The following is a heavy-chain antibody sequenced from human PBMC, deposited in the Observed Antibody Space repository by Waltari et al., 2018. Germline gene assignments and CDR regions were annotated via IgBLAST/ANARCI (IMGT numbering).Heavy chain of an antibody. CDR2: FWYDGSNK. V-gene: IGHV3-33*01. CDR1: GFGLKNYG. Sequence: QVQLVESGGGVVQPGRYLRLSCAASGFGLKNYGSTWVRQAPGKGLESVAVFWYDGSNKFYAESVKGRFTISRDNSENTVYLQMKSLRVEDTAVYYCARDDHGDYEYYGMDVWGPGTTVTVSS. J-gene: IGHJ6*02. D-gene: IGHD4-17*01. CDR3: ARDDHGDYEYYGMDV.